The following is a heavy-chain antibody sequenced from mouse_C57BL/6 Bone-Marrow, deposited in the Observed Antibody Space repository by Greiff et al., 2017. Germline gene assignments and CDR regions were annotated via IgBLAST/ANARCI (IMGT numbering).Heavy chain of an antibody. D-gene: IGHD3-1*01. CDR3: ARRRASGDCYAMDY. CDR2: FHPYNDDT. V-gene: IGHV1-47*01. Sequence: VQLVESGAELVKPGASVKMSCKASGYTFTTYPIEWMKQNHGKSLEWIGNFHPYNDDTKYNEKFKGKATLTVEKSSSTVYLELSRLTSDDSAVYYCARRRASGDCYAMDYWGQGTSVTVSS. J-gene: IGHJ4*01. CDR1: GYTFTTYP.